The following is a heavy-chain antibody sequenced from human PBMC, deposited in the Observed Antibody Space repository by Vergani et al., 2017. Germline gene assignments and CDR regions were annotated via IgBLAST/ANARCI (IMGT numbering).Heavy chain of an antibody. J-gene: IGHJ6*02. CDR1: DSSIMTNPY. V-gene: IGHV4-38-2*01. D-gene: IGHD3-10*01. CDR3: ARHRGSGGFFPSSYFYGTDV. Sequence: QVQLQESGPGLVKPSETLTLTCDVSDSSIMTNPYWGWFRQSPGKGLEWIGCIHHSGDTHYNSSLKSRVSISIVSSSKFSLSMTSVTAADTAIYYCARHRGSGGFFPSSYFYGTDVCVHGTTVAVSS. CDR2: IHHSGDT.